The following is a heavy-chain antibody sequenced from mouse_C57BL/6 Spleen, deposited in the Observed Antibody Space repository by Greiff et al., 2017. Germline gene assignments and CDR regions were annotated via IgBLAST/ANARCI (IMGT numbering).Heavy chain of an antibody. Sequence: VQLQQSGPGLVQPSQSLSITCTVSGFSLTSYGVHWVRQSPGKGLEWLGVRWSGGSTDYNAAFISRLSISKDNSKSQVFFKMNSLQADDTAIDYCARKYYGSSSLYAMDYWGQGTSVTVSS. CDR1: GFSLTSYG. J-gene: IGHJ4*01. V-gene: IGHV2-2*01. CDR2: RWSGGST. CDR3: ARKYYGSSSLYAMDY. D-gene: IGHD1-1*01.